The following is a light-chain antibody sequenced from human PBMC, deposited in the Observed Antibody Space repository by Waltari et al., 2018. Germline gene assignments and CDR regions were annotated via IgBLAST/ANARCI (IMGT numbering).Light chain of an antibody. CDR1: QAITNY. CDR3: QRYDNLPIFA. J-gene: IGKJ3*01. CDR2: DAS. Sequence: DIQMTKSPSSLSASVGDSVTITCQPSQAITNYLNWYQQKPGEAPKLLIHDASNLEPGVPSRFSGSQSGTHFTFTISSLQPEDVATYYCQRYDNLPIFAFGPGTKVNIK. V-gene: IGKV1-33*01.